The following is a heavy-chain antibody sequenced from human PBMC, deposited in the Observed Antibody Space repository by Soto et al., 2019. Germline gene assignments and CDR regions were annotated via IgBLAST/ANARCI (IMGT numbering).Heavy chain of an antibody. CDR3: AGALLWFGEATYRFDP. Sequence: SETLSLTCTVSGGSISSYYWSWIRQPPGKGLEWIGYIYYSGSTNYNPSLKSRVTISVATSKNQFSLKLSSVAAADTAVYYCAGALLWFGEATYRFDPWGQRTLVTVS. J-gene: IGHJ5*02. D-gene: IGHD3-10*01. CDR2: IYYSGST. CDR1: GGSISSYY. V-gene: IGHV4-59*08.